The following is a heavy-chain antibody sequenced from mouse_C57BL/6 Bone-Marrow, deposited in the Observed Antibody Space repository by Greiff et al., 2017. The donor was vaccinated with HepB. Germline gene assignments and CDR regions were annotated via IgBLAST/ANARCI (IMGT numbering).Heavy chain of an antibody. D-gene: IGHD2-9*01. CDR1: GFNIKDDY. CDR3: TTSSYGYVGY. CDR2: IDPENGDT. J-gene: IGHJ2*01. V-gene: IGHV14-4*01. Sequence: EVKLMESGAELVRPGASVKLSCTASGFNIKDDYMHWVKQRPEQGLEWIGWIDPENGDTEYASKFQGKATITADTSSNTAYLQLSSLTSEDTAVYYCTTSSYGYVGYWGQGTTLTVFS.